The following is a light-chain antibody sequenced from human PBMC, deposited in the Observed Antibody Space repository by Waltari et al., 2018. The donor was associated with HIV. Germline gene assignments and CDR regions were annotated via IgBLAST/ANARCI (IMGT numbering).Light chain of an antibody. CDR3: QVWDSSSDHVL. CDR2: YDN. J-gene: IGLJ2*01. V-gene: IGLV3-21*04. Sequence: SYGVSQPPSVSVAPGQTAAITCGGNNIGSLSVPWYQQRPGQAPVLVISYDNDRPSGIPERFAGSSSGNTATLTIRGVEAGDEADYYCQVWDSSSDHVLFGGGTKLTVL. CDR1: NIGSLS.